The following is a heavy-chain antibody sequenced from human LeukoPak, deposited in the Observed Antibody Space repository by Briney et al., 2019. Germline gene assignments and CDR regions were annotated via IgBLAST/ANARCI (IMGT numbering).Heavy chain of an antibody. CDR3: ARGVTNCNSSSCWNYYMDV. D-gene: IGHD6-13*01. CDR2: IYHSGST. CDR1: GYSISSGYY. J-gene: IGHJ6*03. Sequence: PSETLSLTCTVSGYSISSGYYWGWIRQPPGKGLEWIGSIYHSGSTYYNPSLKSRVTISVDTSKNQFSLKLSSVTAADTAVYYCARGVTNCNSSSCWNYYMDVWGKGTTVTVSS. V-gene: IGHV4-38-2*02.